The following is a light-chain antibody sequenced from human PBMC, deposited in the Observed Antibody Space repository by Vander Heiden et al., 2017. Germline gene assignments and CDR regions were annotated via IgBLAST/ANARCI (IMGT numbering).Light chain of an antibody. CDR1: NSNIGSNY. CDR3: AKSDARLSGYV. CDR2: RND. J-gene: IGLJ1*01. Sequence: QSVLAQRPSASGTPGQRVTISCFGSNSNIGSNYVNWYRQLPGTDPDRRSWRNDQWPSGVPDRFAGSTSGTYASLLPSGLQSEDGAYYEGAKSDARLSGYVFGTGTKVTVL. V-gene: IGLV1-44*01.